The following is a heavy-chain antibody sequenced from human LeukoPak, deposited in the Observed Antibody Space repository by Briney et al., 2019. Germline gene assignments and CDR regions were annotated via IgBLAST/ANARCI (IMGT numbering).Heavy chain of an antibody. V-gene: IGHV3-7*05. D-gene: IGHD2-15*01. CDR2: IDQYGGQK. J-gene: IGHJ4*02. CDR1: GFTFSVYW. Sequence: GGSLRLSCAASGFTFSVYWMTWVRQAPGQGLEWVATIDQYGGQKNYVESVKGRFTISRDNAENSLFLQMTSLRADDTAVYYCATEVWYRADSWGQGTLVTVSS. CDR3: ATEVWYRADS.